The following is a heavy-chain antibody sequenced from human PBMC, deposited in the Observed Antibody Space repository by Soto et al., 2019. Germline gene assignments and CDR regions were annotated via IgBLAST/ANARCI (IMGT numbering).Heavy chain of an antibody. CDR1: GFNFRTYA. Sequence: EVRLLESGGGSEQPGGSLRLSCAAAGFNFRTYAMYWVRQAPGKGLEWVSAIDDGNSAYYADSVKGRFIISRDNSRNTLYLQMDGLRVEDTAIYFCTKRPMCAGDCWYFDDWGQGILVTVSS. J-gene: IGHJ4*02. V-gene: IGHV3-23*05. CDR2: IDDGNSA. CDR3: TKRPMCAGDCWYFDD. D-gene: IGHD2-21*02.